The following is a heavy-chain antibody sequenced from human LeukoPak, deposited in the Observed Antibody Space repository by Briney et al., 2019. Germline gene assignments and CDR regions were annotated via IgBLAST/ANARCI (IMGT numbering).Heavy chain of an antibody. CDR3: ARVRCSGGSCYRGDY. CDR2: ISSSSSYI. D-gene: IGHD2-15*01. J-gene: IGHJ4*02. V-gene: IGHV3-21*01. Sequence: GGSLRLSCAASGFTFSSYSMNWARQAPGKRLEWVSSISSSSSYIYYADSVKGRFTISRDNAKNSLYLQMNSLRAEDTAVYYCARVRCSGGSCYRGDYWGQGTLVTVSS. CDR1: GFTFSSYS.